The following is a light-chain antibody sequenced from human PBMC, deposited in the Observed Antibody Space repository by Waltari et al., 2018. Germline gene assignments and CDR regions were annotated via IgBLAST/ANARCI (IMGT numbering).Light chain of an antibody. CDR1: QSVLYSSNNKNY. Sequence: DIVMTQSPDSLAVSLGERATINCKSSQSVLYSSNNKNYLAWYQQKPGQPPKLLIYWASTRESGVPDRFSGSGSGTDFTLTISSLQAEEVGVYYCQQYYSTPPTFGQGTKLEIK. V-gene: IGKV4-1*01. CDR3: QQYYSTPPT. J-gene: IGKJ2*01. CDR2: WAS.